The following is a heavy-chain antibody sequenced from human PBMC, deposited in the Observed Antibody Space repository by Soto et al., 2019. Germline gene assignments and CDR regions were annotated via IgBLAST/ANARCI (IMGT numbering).Heavy chain of an antibody. V-gene: IGHV3-7*05. Sequence: GGSLRLSCAASGFTFSSYWMSWVRQAPGKGLEWVANIKQDGSEKYYVDSVKGRFTISRDNAKNSLYLQMNSLRAKDTAVYYCARRGGSSSRAYYYYGMDVWGQGTTVTVSS. CDR1: GFTFSSYW. CDR2: IKQDGSEK. J-gene: IGHJ6*02. CDR3: ARRGGSSSRAYYYYGMDV. D-gene: IGHD6-6*01.